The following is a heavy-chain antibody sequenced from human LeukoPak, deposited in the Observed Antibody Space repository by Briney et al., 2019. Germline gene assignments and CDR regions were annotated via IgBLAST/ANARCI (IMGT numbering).Heavy chain of an antibody. V-gene: IGHV1-69*05. D-gene: IGHD2-2*01. CDR1: GGAFSRPGFSYA. CDR3: ARGGDCGSGSCYAFDL. CDR2: LIPVFDTP. Sequence: GASVKVSCKASGGAFSRPGFSYAFSWVRQAPGQGLEWMGGLIPVFDTPKYAQKLQGRLTITTDESTTTAYMELSSLRSEDTAVYYCARGGDCGSGSCYAFDLWGQGTKVIVSS. J-gene: IGHJ3*01.